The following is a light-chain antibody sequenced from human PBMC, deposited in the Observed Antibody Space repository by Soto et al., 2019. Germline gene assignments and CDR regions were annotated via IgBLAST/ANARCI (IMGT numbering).Light chain of an antibody. CDR3: SSYTSSSTLV. CDR2: DVS. J-gene: IGLJ2*01. CDR1: SSDVGGYNY. V-gene: IGLV2-14*01. Sequence: QSVLTQPASVSGHPGQAVTISCTGTSSDVGGYNYVSWYQQHPGKAPKLMIYDVSNRPSGVSNRVSGSKSGNTASLTISGLQAEDEGDYYCSSYTSSSTLVFGGGTKVTVL.